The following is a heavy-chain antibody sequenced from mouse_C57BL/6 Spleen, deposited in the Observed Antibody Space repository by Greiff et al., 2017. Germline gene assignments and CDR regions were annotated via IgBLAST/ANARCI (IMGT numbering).Heavy chain of an antibody. CDR2: ISNGGGST. Sequence: EVKLVDSGGGLVQPGGSLKLSCAASGFTFSDYYMYWVRQTPEKRLEWVAYISNGGGSTYYPDTVKGRFTISRDNAKNTLYLQMSRLKSEDTAMYYCARHTDYDGFDYWGQGTTLTVSS. CDR3: ARHTDYDGFDY. J-gene: IGHJ2*01. V-gene: IGHV5-12*01. D-gene: IGHD2-4*01. CDR1: GFTFSDYY.